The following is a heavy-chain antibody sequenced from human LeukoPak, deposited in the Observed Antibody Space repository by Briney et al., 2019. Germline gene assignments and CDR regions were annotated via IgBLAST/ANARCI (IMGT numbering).Heavy chain of an antibody. J-gene: IGHJ4*02. Sequence: PGGSLRLSCAASGFTFISYAMSWVRQAPGKGLEWVSSISGSGGSSTYYADSVKGRFTISRDNSKNTLYLQMNSLRAEDMAVYYCAKATCSGASCYRFDYWGQGTLVTVSS. V-gene: IGHV3-23*01. D-gene: IGHD2-15*01. CDR2: ISGSGGSST. CDR3: AKATCSGASCYRFDY. CDR1: GFTFISYA.